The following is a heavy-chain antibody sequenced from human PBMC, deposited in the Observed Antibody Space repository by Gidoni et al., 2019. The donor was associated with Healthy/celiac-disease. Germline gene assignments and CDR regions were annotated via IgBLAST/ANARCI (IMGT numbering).Heavy chain of an antibody. CDR3: AKDTSGGSRGAFDI. J-gene: IGHJ3*02. CDR2: ISWNSGSI. D-gene: IGHD2-15*01. Sequence: EVQLVESGGGLVQPGRSLRLSCAASGFTLEVYAMHWVRQTPGKGLEWVSGISWNSGSIAYADSVKRRFTISRDNAKNSLYLQMNSLRVEDTALYYCAKDTSGGSRGAFDIWGQGTMVTVSS. CDR1: GFTLEVYA. V-gene: IGHV3-9*01.